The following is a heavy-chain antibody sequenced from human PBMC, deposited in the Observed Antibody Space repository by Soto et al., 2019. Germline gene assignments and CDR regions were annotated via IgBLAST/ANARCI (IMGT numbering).Heavy chain of an antibody. Sequence: QVQLVQSGAEVKKPGASVKVSCKASGYTFTSYDINWVRQATGQGLEWMGWMNPNSGNTGYAQKFQGRVTMTRNTYISTAYMELSSLRSEDTAVYYCARGKYCSSTSCSYYYYYGMDVWGQGTTVTVSS. CDR3: ARGKYCSSTSCSYYYYYGMDV. CDR1: GYTFTSYD. D-gene: IGHD2-2*01. V-gene: IGHV1-8*01. CDR2: MNPNSGNT. J-gene: IGHJ6*02.